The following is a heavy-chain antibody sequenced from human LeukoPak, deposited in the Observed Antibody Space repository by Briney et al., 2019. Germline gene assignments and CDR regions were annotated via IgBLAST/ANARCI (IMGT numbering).Heavy chain of an antibody. Sequence: PGGSLRLSCAASGFTFSSYGMHWVRQAPGKGLEWVAVIWFDGSNAYYADSVKGRFTISRDNSKNTLYLQMNSLRAEDTAVYYCAKELSDYDFWRLAPAEAFDIWGQGTMVTVSS. CDR3: AKELSDYDFWRLAPAEAFDI. V-gene: IGHV3-30*02. CDR2: IWFDGSNA. CDR1: GFTFSSYG. D-gene: IGHD3-3*01. J-gene: IGHJ3*02.